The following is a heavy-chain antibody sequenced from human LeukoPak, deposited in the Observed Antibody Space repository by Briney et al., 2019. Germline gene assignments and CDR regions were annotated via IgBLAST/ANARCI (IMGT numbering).Heavy chain of an antibody. J-gene: IGHJ3*02. CDR1: GYTFTSYD. V-gene: IGHV1-8*03. CDR2: MNPNSGNT. CDR3: AREVRWGDYAKVAFDI. Sequence: ASVKVSCKASGYTFTSYDINWVRQATGQGLEWMGWMNPNSGNTGYALKFQGRVTITRNTSISTAYMELSSLRSDDTAVYYCAREVRWGDYAKVAFDIWGQGTMVTVSS. D-gene: IGHD4-17*01.